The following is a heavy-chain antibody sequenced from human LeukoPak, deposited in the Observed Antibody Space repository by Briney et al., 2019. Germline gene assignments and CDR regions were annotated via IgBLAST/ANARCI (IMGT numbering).Heavy chain of an antibody. Sequence: PSETLSLICAVYGGSFSGYYWSWIRQPPGKGLEWIGEINHSGSTNYNPSLKIRVTISVDTSKNQLSLKLSSVTAADTAVYYCARGGGYSYGLDYWGQGTLVTVSS. J-gene: IGHJ4*02. CDR1: GGSFSGYY. D-gene: IGHD5-18*01. V-gene: IGHV4-34*01. CDR3: ARGGGYSYGLDY. CDR2: INHSGST.